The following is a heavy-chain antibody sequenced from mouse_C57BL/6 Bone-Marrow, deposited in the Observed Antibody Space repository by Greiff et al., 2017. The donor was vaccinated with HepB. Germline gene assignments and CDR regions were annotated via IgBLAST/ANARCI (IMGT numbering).Heavy chain of an antibody. CDR2: IYPRSGNT. CDR1: GYTFTSYG. Sequence: VQLQESGAELARPGASVKLSCKASGYTFTSYGISWVKQRTGQGLEWIGEIYPRSGNTYYNEKFKGKATLTADKASSTAYMELRSLTSEDSAVYFCARGQYGNYGGDYWGQGTSVTVSS. D-gene: IGHD2-1*01. CDR3: ARGQYGNYGGDY. J-gene: IGHJ4*01. V-gene: IGHV1-81*01.